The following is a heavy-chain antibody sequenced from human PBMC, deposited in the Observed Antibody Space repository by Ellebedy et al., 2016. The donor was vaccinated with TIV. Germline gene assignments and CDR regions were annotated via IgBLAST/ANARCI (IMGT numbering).Heavy chain of an antibody. J-gene: IGHJ3*02. CDR1: GFIFSSYG. D-gene: IGHD5-18*01. CDR3: AKDGRGHTYGDAFDI. V-gene: IGHV3-30*18. CDR2: ISYDGRNK. Sequence: GESLKISCVASGFIFSSYGMHWVRQAPGKGLEWLAVISYDGRNKDSADSAKGRFTISRDNSKNTVYLQMNRLRPEDTAVYYCAKDGRGHTYGDAFDIWGQGTMVTVSS.